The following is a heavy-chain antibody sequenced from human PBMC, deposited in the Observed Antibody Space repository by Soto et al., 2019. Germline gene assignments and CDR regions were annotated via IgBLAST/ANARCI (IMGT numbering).Heavy chain of an antibody. CDR3: TRRYNWNDYYFDP. D-gene: IGHD1-20*01. V-gene: IGHV4-39*01. CDR1: GGSIRVQSYY. J-gene: IGHJ5*02. Sequence: SETLSLTCTVSGGSIRVQSYYWTWIRQTPGKGLEWFGSSYYSGTSYFNPALKGRVTISVDTSTNQFSLRLTSVTAADTAVYYCTRRYNWNDYYFDPWGQGTLVTVSS. CDR2: SYYSGTS.